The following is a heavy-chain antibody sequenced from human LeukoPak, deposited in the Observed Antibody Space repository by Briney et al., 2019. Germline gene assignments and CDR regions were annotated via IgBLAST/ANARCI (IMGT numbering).Heavy chain of an antibody. CDR1: GFTFSSYW. CDR2: IKEDGSEK. V-gene: IGHV3-7*01. Sequence: GGSLRLSCAASGFTFSSYWMRWVRQAPGKGLEWVATIKEDGSEKYYVDSVKGRFTISRDNAKNSLYLQMNNLRAEDTAVYYCARDRSRFYYWGQGTLVTASS. J-gene: IGHJ4*02. CDR3: ARDRSRFYY.